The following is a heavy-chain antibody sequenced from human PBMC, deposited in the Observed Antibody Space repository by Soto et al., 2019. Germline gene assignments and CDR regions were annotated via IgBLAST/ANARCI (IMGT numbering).Heavy chain of an antibody. CDR1: AFTFSSYA. J-gene: IGHJ6*02. CDR3: ARAWVPMVRAFGGNSGYYGMDV. Sequence: GGSRRLSCVVAAFTFSSYATHWFRQAPGKGLEWVAVISYDGSKQYYADSAKGRFTTSRDNSKNTLYLQMNSLRAEDTAVYYCARAWVPMVRAFGGNSGYYGMDVWGQGTTVTVSS. CDR2: ISYDGSKQ. D-gene: IGHD3-10*01. V-gene: IGHV3-30-3*01.